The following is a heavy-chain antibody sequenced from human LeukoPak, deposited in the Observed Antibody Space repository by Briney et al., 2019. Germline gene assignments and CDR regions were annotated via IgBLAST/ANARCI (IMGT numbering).Heavy chain of an antibody. J-gene: IGHJ3*02. CDR2: THYSGST. Sequence: SETLSLTCNVSGGSIRGYYWSWIRQPPGKGLEYIGYTHYSGSTNYNPSLKSRVTISLDTSGNQFSLKLSSVTAADTAVYYCASGYCGGACQLGGVDMWGQGTMVTVSS. CDR3: ASGYCGGACQLGGVDM. V-gene: IGHV4-59*01. D-gene: IGHD2-21*02. CDR1: GGSIRGYY.